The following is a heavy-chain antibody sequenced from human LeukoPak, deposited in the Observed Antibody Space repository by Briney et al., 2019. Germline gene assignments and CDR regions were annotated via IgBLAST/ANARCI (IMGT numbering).Heavy chain of an antibody. CDR2: INHSGST. CDR3: ARDRVPYQLQHYYMDV. Sequence: PSETLSLTCAVYGGSFSGYYWSWIRQPPGKGLEWIGEINHSGSTNYNPSLKSRVTISVDTSKNQFSLKLSSVTAADTAVYYCARDRVPYQLQHYYMDVWGKGTTVTVSS. D-gene: IGHD2-2*01. V-gene: IGHV4-34*01. J-gene: IGHJ6*03. CDR1: GGSFSGYY.